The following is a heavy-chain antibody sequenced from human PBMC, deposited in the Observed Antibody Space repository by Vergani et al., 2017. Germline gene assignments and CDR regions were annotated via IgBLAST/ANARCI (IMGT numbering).Heavy chain of an antibody. CDR1: GGSISSSSYY. CDR3: ARGGGDIAARAIDY. D-gene: IGHD6-6*01. V-gene: IGHV4-39*07. CDR2: IYYSGST. J-gene: IGHJ4*02. Sequence: QLQLQESGPGLVKPSETLSLTCTVSGGSISSSSYYWGWIRQPPGKGLEWIGSIYYSGSTYYNPSLKSRVTISVDTSKNQFSLKLGSVTAADTAVYYCARGGGDIAARAIDYWGQGTLVTVSS.